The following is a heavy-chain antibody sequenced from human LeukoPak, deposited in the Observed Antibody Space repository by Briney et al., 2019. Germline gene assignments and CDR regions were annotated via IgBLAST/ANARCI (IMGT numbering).Heavy chain of an antibody. Sequence: WGSLRLSCAASGFTVSSNYMSWVRQAPGKGLKWVSVIYSGGSTYYADSVKGRFTISRDNSKNTLYLQMNSLRAEDTAVYYCASRATVTTYRFWFDPWGQGTLVTVSS. J-gene: IGHJ5*02. CDR1: GFTVSSNY. CDR3: ASRATVTTYRFWFDP. CDR2: IYSGGST. V-gene: IGHV3-53*01. D-gene: IGHD4-11*01.